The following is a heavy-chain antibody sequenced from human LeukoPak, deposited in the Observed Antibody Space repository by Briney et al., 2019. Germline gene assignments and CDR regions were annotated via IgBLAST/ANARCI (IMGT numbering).Heavy chain of an antibody. CDR2: IIPIFGTA. Sequence: SVKVSCKASGGTFSSYAISWVRQAPGQGLEWMGGIIPIFGTANYAQKFQGRVTMTRDTSTSTVYMELSSLRSEDTAVYYCASFSNWNDANFDYWGQGTLVTVSS. J-gene: IGHJ4*02. CDR3: ASFSNWNDANFDY. D-gene: IGHD1-20*01. CDR1: GGTFSSYA. V-gene: IGHV1-69*05.